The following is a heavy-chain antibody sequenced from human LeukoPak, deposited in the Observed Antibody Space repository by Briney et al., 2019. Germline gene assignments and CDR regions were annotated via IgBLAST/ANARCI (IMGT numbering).Heavy chain of an antibody. CDR2: ISGSGGST. Sequence: PGGSLRLSCAASGFTFSSYAMSWVRQAPGKGLEWVSAISGSGGSTYYADSVKGRFTISRDNSKNTLYLQMNGLRAEDTAVYYCARAKGVVYLDWLLFDYWGQGTLVTVSS. V-gene: IGHV3-23*01. D-gene: IGHD3-9*01. J-gene: IGHJ4*02. CDR1: GFTFSSYA. CDR3: ARAKGVVYLDWLLFDY.